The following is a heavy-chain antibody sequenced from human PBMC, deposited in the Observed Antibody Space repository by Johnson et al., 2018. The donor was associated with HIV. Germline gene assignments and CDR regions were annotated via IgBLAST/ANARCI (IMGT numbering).Heavy chain of an antibody. CDR3: ARDRITMVRGVTEDAFDI. Sequence: MQLVESGGGLVKPGGSLRLSCAASGFTFSDYYMSWIRQAPGKGLEWVANIKHDGSEKYYVDSVKGRFTISRDNAKNSLYLQMNSLRAEDTALYYCARDRITMVRGVTEDAFDIWGQGTMVTVSS. CDR2: IKHDGSEK. CDR1: GFTFSDYY. V-gene: IGHV3-7*03. D-gene: IGHD3-10*01. J-gene: IGHJ3*02.